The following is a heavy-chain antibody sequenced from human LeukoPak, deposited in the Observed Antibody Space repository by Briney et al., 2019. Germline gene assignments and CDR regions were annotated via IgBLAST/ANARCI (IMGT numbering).Heavy chain of an antibody. J-gene: IGHJ6*02. Sequence: ASVKVPCKASGYTFTSYDINWVRQATGQGLEWMGWMNPNSGNTGYAQKFQGRVTMTRNTSISTAYMELSSLRSEDTAVYYCARRGYSYGYYYYYGMDVWGQGNTVTVFS. D-gene: IGHD5-18*01. CDR3: ARRGYSYGYYYYYGMDV. CDR2: MNPNSGNT. CDR1: GYTFTSYD. V-gene: IGHV1-8*01.